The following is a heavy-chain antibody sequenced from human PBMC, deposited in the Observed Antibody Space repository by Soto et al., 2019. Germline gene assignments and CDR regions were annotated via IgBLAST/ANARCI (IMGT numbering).Heavy chain of an antibody. Sequence: EVQLVESGGGLVQPGGSLRLSCAASGFTVSSNYMSWVRQAPGKGLEWASVVYIGGGTYYADSVKGRFTISRDNSKNTLYLQMNSLRAEDTAVYYCARSATTWDSDYWGQGTLVTVSS. CDR2: VYIGGGT. CDR3: ARSATTWDSDY. D-gene: IGHD1-7*01. V-gene: IGHV3-66*01. J-gene: IGHJ4*02. CDR1: GFTVSSNY.